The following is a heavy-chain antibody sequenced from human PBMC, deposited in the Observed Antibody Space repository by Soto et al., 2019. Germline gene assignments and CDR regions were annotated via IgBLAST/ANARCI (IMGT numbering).Heavy chain of an antibody. CDR1: GLSSRSHA. V-gene: IGHV3-23*01. CDR3: AKAQGVATIKSTADY. Sequence: EVQLLESGGGLVRPGGSLPISCVVSGLSSRSHAMYWVRQAPGRGLEWVAGISGGGYTAYYPDSVRGRFIISRDDSKDSVYVQIDTLIVDDTAGYYCAKAQGVATIKSTADYWGQGPLVTVAS. CDR2: ISGGGYTA. J-gene: IGHJ4*02. D-gene: IGHD5-12*01.